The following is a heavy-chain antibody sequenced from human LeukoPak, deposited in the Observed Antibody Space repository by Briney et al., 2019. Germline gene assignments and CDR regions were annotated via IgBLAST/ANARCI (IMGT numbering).Heavy chain of an antibody. D-gene: IGHD6-19*01. V-gene: IGHV3-23*01. J-gene: IGHJ4*02. Sequence: GGSLRLSCAASGFTFSNHGMSWVRQAPGKGLEWVSTITASGDNTYYADSARGRFTISRDNSKNTLYLQMNSLRAEDTAIYYCANLDNSGWYTLDYWGQGSLVTVCS. CDR3: ANLDNSGWYTLDY. CDR1: GFTFSNHG. CDR2: ITASGDNT.